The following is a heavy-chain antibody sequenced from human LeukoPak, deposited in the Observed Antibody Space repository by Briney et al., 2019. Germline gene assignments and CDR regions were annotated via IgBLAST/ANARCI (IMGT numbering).Heavy chain of an antibody. V-gene: IGHV3-30-3*01. J-gene: IGHJ4*02. Sequence: PGGSLRLSWAASGFTFSSYAMHWVRQAPGKGLEWVAVISYDGSNKYYANSVKGRFTISRDNSKNTLYLQMNSLRAEDTAVYYCARSMVREVVFDYWGQGTLVTVSS. D-gene: IGHD3-10*01. CDR3: ARSMVREVVFDY. CDR1: GFTFSSYA. CDR2: ISYDGSNK.